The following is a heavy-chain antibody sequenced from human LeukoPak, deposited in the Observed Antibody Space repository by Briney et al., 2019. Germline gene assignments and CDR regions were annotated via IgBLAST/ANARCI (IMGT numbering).Heavy chain of an antibody. CDR3: AKAGPPTYYYDSSGYYLDY. CDR1: GFTFSSYA. CDR2: ISWNSGSI. V-gene: IGHV3-9*01. J-gene: IGHJ4*02. D-gene: IGHD3-22*01. Sequence: PGGSLRLSCAASGFTFSSYAMSWVRQAPGKGLEWVSSISWNSGSIGYADSVKGRFTISRDNAKNSLYLQMNSLRAEDTALYYCAKAGPPTYYYDSSGYYLDYWGQGTLVTVSS.